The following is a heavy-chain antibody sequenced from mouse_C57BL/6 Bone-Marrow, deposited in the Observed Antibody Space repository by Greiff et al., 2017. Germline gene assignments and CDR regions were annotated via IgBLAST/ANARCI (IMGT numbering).Heavy chain of an antibody. CDR3: ARMGTPAWFAY. Sequence: QVQLQQSGAELVRPGASVKLSCKASGYTFTDYYINWVKQRPGQGLEWIARIYPGSGNTYYNEKFKGKATLTAEKSSSTAYMQLSSLTSEDSAVYFCARMGTPAWFAYWGQGTLVTVSA. CDR1: GYTFTDYY. J-gene: IGHJ3*01. V-gene: IGHV1-76*01. D-gene: IGHD3-3*01. CDR2: IYPGSGNT.